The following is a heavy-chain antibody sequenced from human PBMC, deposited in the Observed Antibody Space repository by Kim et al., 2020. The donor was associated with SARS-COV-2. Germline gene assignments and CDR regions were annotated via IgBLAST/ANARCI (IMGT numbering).Heavy chain of an antibody. J-gene: IGHJ4*02. V-gene: IGHV3-30-3*01. D-gene: IGHD3-10*01. CDR2: VLSDGSNQ. Sequence: GGSLRLSCEASGFTFSTYNMHWVRQAPGKGLDWVAVVLSDGSNQWYTDSVKGRFTIFRDNSKDTVYLEMNSLGPEDTAISYCAREKHNGSSGKDFWGQGTLVTVSS. CDR1: GFTFSTYN. CDR3: AREKHNGSSGKDF.